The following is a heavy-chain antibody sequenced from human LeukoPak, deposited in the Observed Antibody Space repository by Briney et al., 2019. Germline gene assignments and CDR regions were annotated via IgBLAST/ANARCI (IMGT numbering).Heavy chain of an antibody. J-gene: IGHJ4*02. CDR2: INPNSGGT. CDR1: GYTFTGYY. V-gene: IGHV1-2*02. Sequence: ASVKVSCKASGYTFTGYYMHWVRQAPGQGLEWMGWINPNSGGTNYAQKFQGRVTMTRDTSISTAYMELSRLRSDDTAVYYCARGYYYDSSGYYFGGYYFDYWGQGTLVTVSS. D-gene: IGHD3-22*01. CDR3: ARGYYYDSSGYYFGGYYFDY.